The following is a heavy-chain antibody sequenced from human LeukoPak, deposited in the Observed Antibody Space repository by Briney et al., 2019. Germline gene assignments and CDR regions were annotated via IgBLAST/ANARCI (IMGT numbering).Heavy chain of an antibody. CDR3: ARQTEHHLVLEN. D-gene: IGHD6-13*01. J-gene: IGHJ4*02. V-gene: IGHV5-10-1*01. Sequence: GESLKISCTGSGYTFTTYSISWVRQKHGKGLECMGRIGPDESYTNYSPSFQGHATISVDKSLGAAYLQWTSLKASDTAIYYCARQTEHHLVLENWGQGTLVTVSS. CDR2: IGPDESYT. CDR1: GYTFTTYS.